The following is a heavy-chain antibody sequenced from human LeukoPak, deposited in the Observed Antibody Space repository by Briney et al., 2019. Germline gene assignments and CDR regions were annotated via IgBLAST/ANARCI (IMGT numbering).Heavy chain of an antibody. D-gene: IGHD2-2*02. CDR3: ARGCGSRTRCYTEIAY. J-gene: IGHJ4*02. V-gene: IGHV3-11*01. Sequence: GGSLRLSCAASGVTFSDYYMSWIRHAPGKGLGCGSDISSSGSSIYYADSGKGRFTISRDNAKNTLYLQMNSLRGEDTAVYYSARGCGSRTRCYTEIAYWGQGTLVTVSS. CDR1: GVTFSDYY. CDR2: ISSSGSSI.